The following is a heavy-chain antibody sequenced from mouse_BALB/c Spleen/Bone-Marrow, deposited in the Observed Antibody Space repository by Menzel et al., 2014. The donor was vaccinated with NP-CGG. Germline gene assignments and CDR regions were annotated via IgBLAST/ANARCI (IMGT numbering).Heavy chain of an antibody. CDR2: IDPANGNT. CDR3: AYYRYDEGGFAF. CDR1: GFNIKDTY. Sequence: EVQRVESGAELVKPGASVKLSCTASGFNIKDTYMHWVKQRPEQGLEWIVGIDPANGNTKYDPKSQGKATITADTSSNTAYLQLSSLTSEDTAVYYCAYYRYDEGGFAFWGQGTLVTVPA. D-gene: IGHD2-14*01. J-gene: IGHJ3*01. V-gene: IGHV14-3*02.